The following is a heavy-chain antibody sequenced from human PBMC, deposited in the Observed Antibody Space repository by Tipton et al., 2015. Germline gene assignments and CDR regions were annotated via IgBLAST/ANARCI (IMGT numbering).Heavy chain of an antibody. J-gene: IGHJ6*02. D-gene: IGHD3-16*01. V-gene: IGHV3-74*01. CDR2: IYSDASTI. CDR1: GFVFSTAW. Sequence: GSLRLSCAASGFVFSTAWMHWVRQAPGKGLVWVSRIYSDASTISYADSVKGRFTISRDNAKNSVYLQMNSLRVEDTAVYYCTRDRGFYYDTTDVVDGMDVWGQGTTVTVSS. CDR3: TRDRGFYYDTTDVVDGMDV.